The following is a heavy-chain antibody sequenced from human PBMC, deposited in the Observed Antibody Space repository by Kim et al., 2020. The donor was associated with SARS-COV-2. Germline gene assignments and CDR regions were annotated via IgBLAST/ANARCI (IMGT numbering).Heavy chain of an antibody. J-gene: IGHJ4*02. Sequence: GGSLRLSCAASGFTFSSYAMHWVRQAPGKGLEWVAVISYDGSNKYYADSVKGRFTISRDNSKNTLYLQMNSLRAEDTAVYYCARDYYDSSGYSTWGWFDYWGQGTLVTVSS. CDR3: ARDYYDSSGYSTWGWFDY. D-gene: IGHD3-22*01. CDR1: GFTFSSYA. V-gene: IGHV3-30-3*01. CDR2: ISYDGSNK.